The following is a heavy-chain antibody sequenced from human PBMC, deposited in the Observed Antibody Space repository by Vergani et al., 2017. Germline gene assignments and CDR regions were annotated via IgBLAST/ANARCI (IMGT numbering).Heavy chain of an antibody. J-gene: IGHJ4*02. CDR2: IRSKNDGGTA. D-gene: IGHD2-2*02. CDR3: YTDYHDY. V-gene: IGHV3-15*01. CDR1: GFTFINAW. Sequence: EVQLVESGGGLVKPGGSLRLSCAASGFTFINAWMTWVRQAPGKGLEWVGRIRSKNDGGTADYAAPLKGRFTISRDDSKDSAFLLVNNLKTEDTAVYFCYTDYHDYWGQGTLVTVSS.